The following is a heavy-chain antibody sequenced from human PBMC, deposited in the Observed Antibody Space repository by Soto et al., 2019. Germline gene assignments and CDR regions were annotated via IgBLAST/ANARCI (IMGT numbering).Heavy chain of an antibody. CDR1: GYTFTSYA. D-gene: IGHD3-22*01. CDR2: INAGNGNT. J-gene: IGHJ4*02. CDR3: AREATYYYDSSGEGFDY. Sequence: ASVKVSCKASGYTFTSYAMHWVRQAPGQRLEWMGWINAGNGNTKYSQKFQGRVTITRDTSASTAYMELSSLRSEDTAVYYCAREATYYYDSSGEGFDYWGQGTLVTAPQ. V-gene: IGHV1-3*01.